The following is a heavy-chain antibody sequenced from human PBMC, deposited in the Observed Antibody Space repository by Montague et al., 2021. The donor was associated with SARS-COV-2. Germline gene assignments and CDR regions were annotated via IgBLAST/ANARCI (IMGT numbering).Heavy chain of an antibody. CDR2: ISYTGST. Sequence: SETLSLTCTASGGSISSNLCYWGWIRQTPGKALEWIGDISYTGSTYYXSYLKSRVTVAVDTSTNQFSLRLSSLTAADTAMYYCARHVDPCGGNCRIWYFDLWGRGSLVTVSS. V-gene: IGHV4-39*01. CDR3: ARHVDPCGGNCRIWYFDL. D-gene: IGHD4-23*01. CDR1: GGSISSNLCY. J-gene: IGHJ2*01.